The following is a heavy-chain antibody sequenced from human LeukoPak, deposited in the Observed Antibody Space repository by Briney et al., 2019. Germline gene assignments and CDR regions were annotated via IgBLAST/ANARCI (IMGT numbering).Heavy chain of an antibody. CDR2: IYHSGST. D-gene: IGHD2-15*01. J-gene: IGHJ4*02. CDR3: ARGYRSGGSCYDFDY. CDR1: GGSISSGGYS. Sequence: SQTLSLTCAVSGGSISSGGYSWSWIRQPPGKGLEWIGYIYHSGSTYYNPSLKSRVTISVDRSKNQFSLKLSSVTAADTAVYYCARGYRSGGSCYDFDYWGQGTLVTVSS. V-gene: IGHV4-30-2*01.